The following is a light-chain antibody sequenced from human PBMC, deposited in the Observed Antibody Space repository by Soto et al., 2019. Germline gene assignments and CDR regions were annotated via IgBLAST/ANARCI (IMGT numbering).Light chain of an antibody. Sequence: EIQMTQSPSSLSVSVGDRVTITYQASRDIRDFLNWYQQKPGKAPKLLIFDASNLEEGVPPRFSGSGSGTHFTFSINSLQPEDVATYYCQHYDNLPPYIFGQGTKVDIK. J-gene: IGKJ2*01. CDR2: DAS. V-gene: IGKV1-33*01. CDR1: RDIRDF. CDR3: QHYDNLPPYI.